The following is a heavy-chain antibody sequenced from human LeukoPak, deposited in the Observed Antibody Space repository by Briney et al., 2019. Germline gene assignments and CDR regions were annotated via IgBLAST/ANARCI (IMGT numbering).Heavy chain of an antibody. CDR3: AREVQVGGWFDP. J-gene: IGHJ5*02. V-gene: IGHV1-69*05. CDR1: GGTFSSYA. D-gene: IGHD3-10*01. CDR2: IIPIFGTA. Sequence: ASVKVSCKASGGTFSSYAISWVRQAPGQGLEWMGGIIPIFGTANYAQKFQGRVTITTDESTSTAYMELSSLRSEDTAVYYCAREVQVGGWFDPWGQGTLVTVSS.